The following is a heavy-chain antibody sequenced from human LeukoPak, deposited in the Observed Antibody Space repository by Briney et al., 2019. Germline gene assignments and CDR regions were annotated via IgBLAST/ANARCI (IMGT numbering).Heavy chain of an antibody. Sequence: SETLSLNCAVYGGPFSGYYWSWIRQPPGKGLEWIGEINHRGATNYNPSLKSRVTLSLDTSKNQVSLKLNPLTAADTAVYYCARGKGDLSMIVMIVTAVEFYFDSWGPGTLVTVSS. V-gene: IGHV4-34*01. CDR1: GGPFSGYY. D-gene: IGHD3-22*01. CDR3: ARGKGDLSMIVMIVTAVEFYFDS. J-gene: IGHJ4*02. CDR2: INHRGAT.